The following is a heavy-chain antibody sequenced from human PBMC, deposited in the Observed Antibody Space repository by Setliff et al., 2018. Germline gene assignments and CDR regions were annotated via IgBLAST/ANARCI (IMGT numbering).Heavy chain of an antibody. CDR3: AKDREDIVATVLTY. D-gene: IGHD5-12*01. Sequence: PGGSLRLSCAASGFTFSSYGMHWVRQAPGKGLEWVAVISYDGSNKYYADSVKGRFTISRDNSKNTLYLQMNSLRAEDTAVYYCAKDREDIVATVLTYWGQGTLVTVSS. V-gene: IGHV3-30*18. CDR2: ISYDGSNK. CDR1: GFTFSSYG. J-gene: IGHJ4*02.